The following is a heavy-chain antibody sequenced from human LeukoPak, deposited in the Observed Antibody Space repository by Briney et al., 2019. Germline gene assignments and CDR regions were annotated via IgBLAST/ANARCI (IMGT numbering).Heavy chain of an antibody. CDR1: GYSFTNYW. V-gene: IGHV5-51*01. CDR2: IYPGDSDT. J-gene: IGHJ5*02. Sequence: GESLKISCKGSGYSFTNYWIGWVRQMPGKGLEWMGIIYPGDSDTRYSPSFQGQVTISADKSISTAYLQWSSLKASDTAMYYCAKARGEPLNWFDPWGQGTLVTVSS. CDR3: AKARGEPLNWFDP. D-gene: IGHD1-14*01.